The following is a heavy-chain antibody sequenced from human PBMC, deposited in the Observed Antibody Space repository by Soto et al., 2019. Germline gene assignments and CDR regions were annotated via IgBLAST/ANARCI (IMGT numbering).Heavy chain of an antibody. CDR1: GYTFTSYG. CDR3: ARGERRSAYSYGHFDN. CDR2: ISAYSGKT. D-gene: IGHD5-18*01. J-gene: IGHJ4*02. V-gene: IGHV1-18*01. Sequence: QVQLVQSGPEVKKPGASVKVSCKASGYTFTSYGISWVRQATGQGLEWMGWISAYSGKTNYTEKVQGRVTMTTDRSTSTAYMELRSLRSDDTAVYYCARGERRSAYSYGHFDNWGQGTLVTVSS.